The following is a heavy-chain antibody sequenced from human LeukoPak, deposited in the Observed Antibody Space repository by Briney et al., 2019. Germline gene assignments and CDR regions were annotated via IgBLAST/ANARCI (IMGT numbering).Heavy chain of an antibody. V-gene: IGHV3-23*01. CDR1: GFTFSSYA. CDR3: AKKASRYFDWLDYFDY. Sequence: GGSLRLSCAASGFTFSSYAMSWVRQAPGKGLEWASAISGSGGSTYYADSVKGRFTISRDNSKNTLYLQMNSLRAEDTAVYYCAKKASRYFDWLDYFDYWGQGTLVTVSS. CDR2: ISGSGGST. D-gene: IGHD3-9*01. J-gene: IGHJ4*02.